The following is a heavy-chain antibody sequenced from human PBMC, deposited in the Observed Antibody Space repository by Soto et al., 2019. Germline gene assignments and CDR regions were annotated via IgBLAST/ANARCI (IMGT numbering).Heavy chain of an antibody. CDR3: AHRLGRSGGSCYSENRPFHY. Sequence: QITLKESGPTLVKPTQTLTLTCTFSGFSLSTSGVGVGWIRQPPGKAPEWLSLIYWDGDERYSLSLRRRLTITKDSSKNRVVLTMTNMDPVDTATYYCAHRLGRSGGSCYSENRPFHYWGQGALVTVSS. J-gene: IGHJ4*02. CDR1: GFSLSTSGVG. CDR2: IYWDGDE. D-gene: IGHD2-15*01. V-gene: IGHV2-5*02.